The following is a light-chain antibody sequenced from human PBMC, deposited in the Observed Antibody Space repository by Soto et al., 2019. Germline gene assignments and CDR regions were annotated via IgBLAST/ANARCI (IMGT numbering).Light chain of an antibody. Sequence: DIVMTQSPDSLAVSLGERATINCKSSQSVLYSSNNKNYLAWYQQKPGQPPKLLIYWASTRESGVPDRFSGSRSGTDFTRTISSLQAEDVAVYYCQQYYSTPITFGQGTRLEIK. CDR1: QSVLYSSNNKNY. CDR2: WAS. V-gene: IGKV4-1*01. J-gene: IGKJ5*01. CDR3: QQYYSTPIT.